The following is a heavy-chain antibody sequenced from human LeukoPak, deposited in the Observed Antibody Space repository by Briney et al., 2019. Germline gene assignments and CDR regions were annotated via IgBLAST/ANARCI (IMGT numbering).Heavy chain of an antibody. CDR1: GFTFSSYA. J-gene: IGHJ4*02. D-gene: IGHD6-19*01. CDR3: AKDRSQWLVWDKYYFDY. V-gene: IGHV3-23*01. Sequence: GGSLRLSCAASGFTFSSYAMSWVRQAPGKGLEWDSTISTSGGSTYYADSVKGRFTISRDNSKNTLYLQMNSLRAEDTAVYYCAKDRSQWLVWDKYYFDYWGQGTLVTVSS. CDR2: ISTSGGST.